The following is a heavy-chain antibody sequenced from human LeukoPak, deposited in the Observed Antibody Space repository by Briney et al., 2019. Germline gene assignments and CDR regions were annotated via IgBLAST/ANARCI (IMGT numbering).Heavy chain of an antibody. D-gene: IGHD3-3*01. CDR3: ARVYDFWSGYSFGAFSI. CDR2: IYYSGRT. J-gene: IGHJ3*02. CDR1: GGSITSGDYY. Sequence: SETLSLTCTVSGGSITSGDYYWSWLRQPPGKGLEWIGYIYYSGRTYYNPSLKSRVSISVDTSKNQFSLKLSSVTAADTAVYYCARVYDFWSGYSFGAFSIWGQGTMVTVSS. V-gene: IGHV4-30-4*01.